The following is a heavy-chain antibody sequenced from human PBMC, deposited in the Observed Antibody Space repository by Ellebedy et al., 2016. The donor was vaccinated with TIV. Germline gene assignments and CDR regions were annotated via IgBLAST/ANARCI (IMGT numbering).Heavy chain of an antibody. D-gene: IGHD2-2*01. CDR1: GFTFSDYY. CDR3: ARDTRFIDHQHNWFYP. V-gene: IGHV3-11*01. J-gene: IGHJ5*02. Sequence: GGSLRLSCAASGFTFSDYYMSWIRQAPGKGLEWVSYISNSDSSIFYADSVKGRFTISRDNTKNLLYLQMNSLRAEDTAVYYCARDTRFIDHQHNWFYPWGQGTLVTVSS. CDR2: ISNSDSSI.